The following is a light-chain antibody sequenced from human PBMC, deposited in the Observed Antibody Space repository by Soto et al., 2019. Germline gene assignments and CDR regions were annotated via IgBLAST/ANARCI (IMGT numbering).Light chain of an antibody. CDR1: QSVNHW. V-gene: IGKV1-5*01. Sequence: DIQMTQYPSTLSASIGERVTISCRASQSVNHWLAWYQRKPGKAPKLLIHDASTLESGIPSRFSGSGSGTEFTLTISRLEPEDFAVYYCQQYGSSPITFGQGTRLEI. CDR2: DAS. J-gene: IGKJ5*01. CDR3: QQYGSSPIT.